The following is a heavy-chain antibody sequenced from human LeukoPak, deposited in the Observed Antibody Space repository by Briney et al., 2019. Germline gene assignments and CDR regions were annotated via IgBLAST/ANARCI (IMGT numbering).Heavy chain of an antibody. Sequence: GGSLRLSCAASGFTFSSYWMSWVRQAPGKGLEWVANIKQDGSEKYYVDSVKGRFTISRDNAKNSQYLHMNSLRAEDTGVYYFATSTVTTRTYDYWGQGTLVTVSS. CDR1: GFTFSSYW. J-gene: IGHJ4*02. CDR3: ATSTVTTRTYDY. V-gene: IGHV3-7*03. CDR2: IKQDGSEK. D-gene: IGHD4-11*01.